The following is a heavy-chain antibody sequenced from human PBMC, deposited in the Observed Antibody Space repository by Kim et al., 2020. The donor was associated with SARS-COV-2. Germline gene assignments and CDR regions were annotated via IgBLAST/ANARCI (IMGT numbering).Heavy chain of an antibody. D-gene: IGHD5-12*01. Sequence: SETLSLTCSASGASLSGYYYNWVRPPPGKGLEWIGYLYSSGRTNYNPSLRGRVTISVDTSKNTFSLRLISVTAADTAIYYCARGSGYDPYFDYWGQGLLVTVSS. V-gene: IGHV4-59*01. CDR2: LYSSGRT. CDR1: GASLSGYY. J-gene: IGHJ4*02. CDR3: ARGSGYDPYFDY.